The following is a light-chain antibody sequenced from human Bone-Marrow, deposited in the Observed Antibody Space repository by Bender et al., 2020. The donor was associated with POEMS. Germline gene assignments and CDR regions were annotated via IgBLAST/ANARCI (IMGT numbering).Light chain of an antibody. CDR2: DVS. J-gene: IGLJ2*01. Sequence: QSALTQPASVSGSPGQSITISCTGTSSDVGVSNFVSWYQHHPGKAPKLIIYDVSNRPSGVSTRFSGSKSGNTASLTISGLQTEDEADYYCSSYTSSTVVFGGGSKVTVL. CDR1: SSDVGVSNF. CDR3: SSYTSSTVV. V-gene: IGLV2-14*03.